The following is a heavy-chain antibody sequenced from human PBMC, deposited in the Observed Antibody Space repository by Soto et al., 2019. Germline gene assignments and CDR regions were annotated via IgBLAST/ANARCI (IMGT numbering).Heavy chain of an antibody. Sequence: PSAILSLTCAAHNGSFTDYFWTWIRQSPGKGVEWIGEINHRGGATYNPSLRSRVTISIDTSKNHFSLSLRSLTAADTAVYYCVASGMIYDFLSGPHPFDLWGHGTLVTVSS. CDR1: NGSFTDYF. CDR3: VASGMIYDFLSGPHPFDL. J-gene: IGHJ5*02. D-gene: IGHD3-3*01. CDR2: INHRGGA. V-gene: IGHV4-34*01.